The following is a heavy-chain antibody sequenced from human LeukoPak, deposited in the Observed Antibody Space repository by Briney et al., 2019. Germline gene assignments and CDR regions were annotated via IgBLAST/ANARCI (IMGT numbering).Heavy chain of an antibody. Sequence: GGPLRLSCTASGFTFGDYAMSWVRQAPGKGLEWVGFIRSKAYGGTTEYAASVKGRFTISRDDSKSIAYRQLNSLKTEDTAVSYCTRGYYYDSSGYGLDYWGQGTLVTVSS. D-gene: IGHD3-22*01. V-gene: IGHV3-49*04. J-gene: IGHJ4*02. CDR1: GFTFGDYA. CDR2: IRSKAYGGTT. CDR3: TRGYYYDSSGYGLDY.